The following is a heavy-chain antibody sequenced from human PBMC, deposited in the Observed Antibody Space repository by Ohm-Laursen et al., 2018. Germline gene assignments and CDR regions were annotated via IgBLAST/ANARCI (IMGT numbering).Heavy chain of an antibody. D-gene: IGHD1-26*01. CDR1: GYTFTGYY. J-gene: IGHJ4*02. CDR3: ARGELVGAQRAGFDY. V-gene: IGHV1-2*02. CDR2: INPNSGGT. Sequence: GSSVKVSCKASGYTFTGYYMHWVRQAPGQGLEWMGWINPNSGGTNYAQKFQGRVTMTRDTPISTAYMELSRLRSDDTAVYYCARGELVGAQRAGFDYWGQGTLVTVSS.